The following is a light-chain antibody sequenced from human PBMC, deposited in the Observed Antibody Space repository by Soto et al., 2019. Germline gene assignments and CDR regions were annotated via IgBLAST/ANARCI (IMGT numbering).Light chain of an antibody. Sequence: EIVLTQSPATLSLSPGERATLSCRASQSVSGSLAWYQQKLGQAPRLLIYDASNRATGIPAMFSGSGSGTDFTLTISSLEPEDFAVYYCQQRSNWPYTFGQGTKLEIK. CDR2: DAS. V-gene: IGKV3-11*01. J-gene: IGKJ2*01. CDR1: QSVSGS. CDR3: QQRSNWPYT.